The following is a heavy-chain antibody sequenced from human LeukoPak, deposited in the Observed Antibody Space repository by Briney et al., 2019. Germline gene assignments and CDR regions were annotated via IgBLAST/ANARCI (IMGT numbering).Heavy chain of an antibody. CDR1: GFTFSSYA. V-gene: IGHV3-30*04. Sequence: QPGRSLRLSCAASGFTFSSYAMHSVRRAPGKGLEWVAVISYDGSNKYYADSVKGRFTISRDNSKNTLYLQMNSLRAEDTAVYYCARNLDVWGQGTTVTVSS. CDR3: ARNLDV. J-gene: IGHJ6*02. CDR2: ISYDGSNK.